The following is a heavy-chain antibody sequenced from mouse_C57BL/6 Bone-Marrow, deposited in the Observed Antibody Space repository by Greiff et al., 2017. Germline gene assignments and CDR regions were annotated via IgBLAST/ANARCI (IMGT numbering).Heavy chain of an antibody. V-gene: IGHV1-78*01. D-gene: IGHD2-1*01. J-gene: IGHJ3*01. CDR2: IYPRDGST. CDR1: GYTFTDHT. CDR3: ADGNYPAWFAY. Sequence: VKLQESDAELVKPGASVKISCKVSGYTFTDHTIHWMKQRPEQGLEWIGYIYPRDGSTKYNEKFKGKATLTADKSSSTAYMQLNSLTSEDSAVYFCADGNYPAWFAYWGQGTLVTVSA.